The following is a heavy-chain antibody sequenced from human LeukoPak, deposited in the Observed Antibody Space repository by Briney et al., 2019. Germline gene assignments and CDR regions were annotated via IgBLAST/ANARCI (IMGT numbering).Heavy chain of an antibody. J-gene: IGHJ4*02. CDR2: IYYSGST. CDR3: ASWGATHHSFDY. CDR1: GFTFSSYE. Sequence: GSLRLSCGASGFTFSSYEMHWVRQAPGKGLEWIGSIYYSGSTYSNPSLQSRVTISVDTSKNQFSLKLRSVTAADTAVYYCASWGATHHSFDYWGQGTLVTVSS. D-gene: IGHD1-26*01. V-gene: IGHV4-39*01.